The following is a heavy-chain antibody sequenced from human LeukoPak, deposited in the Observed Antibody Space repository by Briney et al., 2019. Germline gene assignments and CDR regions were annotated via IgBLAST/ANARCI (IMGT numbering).Heavy chain of an antibody. V-gene: IGHV1-69*05. CDR2: IIPIFGTA. Sequence: SVKVSCKASGGTFSSYAISWVRQAPGQGLEWMGGIIPIFGTANYAQKFQGRVTMTTDTSTSTAYMELRSLRSDDTAIYYCAKDEEDIVVVPAEPFDYWGQGTLVTVSS. CDR3: AKDEEDIVVVPAEPFDY. CDR1: GGTFSSYA. J-gene: IGHJ4*02. D-gene: IGHD2-2*01.